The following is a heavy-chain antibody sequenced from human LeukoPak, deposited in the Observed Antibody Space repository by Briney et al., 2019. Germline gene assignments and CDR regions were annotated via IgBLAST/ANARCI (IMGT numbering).Heavy chain of an antibody. J-gene: IGHJ3*02. D-gene: IGHD6-19*01. CDR2: IYYSGST. CDR3: ARSRYSSGWYGNGAFDI. V-gene: IGHV4-59*01. Sequence: SETLSLTSTVSGGSISSYYWSWIRQPPGKGLEWIGYIYYSGSTNYNPSLKSRVTISVDTSKNQFSLKLSSVTAADTAVYYCARSRYSSGWYGNGAFDIWGQGTMVTVSS. CDR1: GGSISSYY.